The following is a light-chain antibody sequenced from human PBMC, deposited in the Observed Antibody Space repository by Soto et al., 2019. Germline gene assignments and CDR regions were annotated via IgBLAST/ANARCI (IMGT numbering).Light chain of an antibody. J-gene: IGLJ2*01. CDR3: CSTTPASVV. Sequence: QSALTQPASVSGATGQPITISCTGTRSDIGGYYDVSWYQQRPGQAPKLLIYGDTNRPSGVSDRFSGSKAGNTASLTIPGLEDEDEYDYYSCSTTPASVVFGGGTKLTVL. V-gene: IGLV2-14*03. CDR1: RSDIGGYYD. CDR2: GDT.